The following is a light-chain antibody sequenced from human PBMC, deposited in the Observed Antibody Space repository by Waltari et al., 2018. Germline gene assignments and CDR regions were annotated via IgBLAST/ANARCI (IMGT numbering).Light chain of an antibody. J-gene: IGLJ2*01. V-gene: IGLV3-25*03. Sequence: SYELTQPPSVSVSPGQTATITCSGDALPKQFAFWYQQKPGQAPVLVTYNATERPTGSPDRFSGSTSGTTVTLNIIGVHAEDEADYYCQAADSTSTHVVFGGGTKLTVL. CDR3: QAADSTSTHVV. CDR1: ALPKQF. CDR2: NAT.